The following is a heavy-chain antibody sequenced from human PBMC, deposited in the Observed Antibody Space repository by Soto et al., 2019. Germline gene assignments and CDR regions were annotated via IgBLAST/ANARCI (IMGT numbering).Heavy chain of an antibody. D-gene: IGHD5-12*01. CDR2: ISYDGSNK. CDR3: ARVFNVDIVDTIMGDFDY. CDR1: GFTFSSYA. Sequence: QVQLVESGGGVVQPGRSLRLSCAASGFTFSSYAMHWVRQAPGKGLEWVAVISYDGSNKYYADSVKGRFTISRDNSKNTLYLQMNSLRAEDTAVYYCARVFNVDIVDTIMGDFDYWGQGTLVTVSS. J-gene: IGHJ4*02. V-gene: IGHV3-30-3*01.